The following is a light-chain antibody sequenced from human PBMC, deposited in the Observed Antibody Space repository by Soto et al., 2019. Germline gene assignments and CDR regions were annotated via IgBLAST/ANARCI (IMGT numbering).Light chain of an antibody. V-gene: IGKV3-20*01. CDR1: HSVSSTY. J-gene: IGKJ1*01. Sequence: EIGLTQSPGTLSLSPGERATLSCRSSHSVSSTYLAWYQQKPGQAPRLLIYDVSSRATGIPDRFSGSGSGVDFSVTISRLEPVDLAVYYCQQYGISPTFGQGTKVEI. CDR2: DVS. CDR3: QQYGISPT.